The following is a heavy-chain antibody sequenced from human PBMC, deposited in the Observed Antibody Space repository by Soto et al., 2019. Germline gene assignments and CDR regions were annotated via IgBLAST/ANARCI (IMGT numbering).Heavy chain of an antibody. CDR1: GFTFSSYS. CDR3: ARLPLVATVPVGDYYYYYYMDV. V-gene: IGHV3-21*01. J-gene: IGHJ6*03. D-gene: IGHD5-12*01. Sequence: EVQLVESGGGLDKPGGSLRLSCAASGFTFSSYSMNWVRQAPGKGLEWVSSISSSSSYIYYADSVKGRFTISRDNAKNSLYLQMNSLRAEDTAVYHCARLPLVATVPVGDYYYYYYMDVWGKGTTVTVSS. CDR2: ISSSSSYI.